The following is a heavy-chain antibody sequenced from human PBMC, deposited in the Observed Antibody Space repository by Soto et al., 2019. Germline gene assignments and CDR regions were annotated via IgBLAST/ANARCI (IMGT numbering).Heavy chain of an antibody. V-gene: IGHV4-31*03. J-gene: IGHJ4*02. Sequence: QVQLQESGPGLVKPSQTLSLTCTVSGGSITSAGYYWNWIRQYPGKGLEWIGHIYYTGSTSYNPSLKSRVSISADTSRNQFSLILSSVTAADTAIYYCARNGHLDFWRQGTLVTVSS. CDR3: ARNGHLDF. CDR1: GGSITSAGYY. CDR2: IYYTGST.